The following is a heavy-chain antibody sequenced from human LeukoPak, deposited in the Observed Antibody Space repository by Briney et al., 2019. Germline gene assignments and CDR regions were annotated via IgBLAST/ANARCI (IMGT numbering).Heavy chain of an antibody. J-gene: IGHJ3*02. V-gene: IGHV1-2*02. CDR2: INPNSGGT. CDR3: ASAQGIAVAGDDAFDI. Sequence: ASVKVSCKASGYTFTGYYMHWVRQAPGQGLEWIGWINPNSGGTNYAQKFQGRVTMTRDTSISTAYMELSRLRSDDTAVYYCASAQGIAVAGDDAFDIWGQGTMVTVSS. CDR1: GYTFTGYY. D-gene: IGHD6-19*01.